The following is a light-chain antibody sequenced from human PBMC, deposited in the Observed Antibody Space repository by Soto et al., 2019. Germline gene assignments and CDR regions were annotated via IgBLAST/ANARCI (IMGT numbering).Light chain of an antibody. V-gene: IGLV1-44*01. J-gene: IGLJ2*01. CDR2: YND. Sequence: QSVLTQPPSASGTPGQRVTMSCSGSSSNIGTNYVNWYLQLPVTAPKLLIYYNDQRPSGVPDRFSGSKSGSSASLAISGLQSEDEADYYCASWDGSLNAVLFGGGTKLTVL. CDR1: SSNIGTNY. CDR3: ASWDGSLNAVL.